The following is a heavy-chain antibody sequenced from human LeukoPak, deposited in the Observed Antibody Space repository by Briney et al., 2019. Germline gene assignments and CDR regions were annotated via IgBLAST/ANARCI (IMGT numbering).Heavy chain of an antibody. CDR2: IYYSGST. CDR1: GGSISSSSYY. J-gene: IGHJ3*02. CDR3: ARGSTTVDDAFDI. V-gene: IGHV4-39*01. D-gene: IGHD4-17*01. Sequence: SETLSLTCTVSGGSISSSSYYWGWIRQPPGKGLEGIGSIYYSGSTYYNPSLKSRVTISVDTSKNQFSLKLSSVTAADTAVYYCARGSTTVDDAFDIWGQGTMVTVSS.